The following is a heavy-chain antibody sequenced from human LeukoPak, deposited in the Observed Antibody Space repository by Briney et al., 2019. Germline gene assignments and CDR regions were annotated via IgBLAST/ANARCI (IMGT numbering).Heavy chain of an antibody. D-gene: IGHD2-15*01. V-gene: IGHV4-59*01. Sequence: SETLSLTCTVSGGSISSYYWSWIRQPPGKGLEWIGYIYYSGSTNYNPSLKSRVTISVDTSKNQFSLKLSSVTAADTAVYYCAREVVVAAMGAFDIWGQGTMVTVSS. J-gene: IGHJ3*02. CDR1: GGSISSYY. CDR3: AREVVVAAMGAFDI. CDR2: IYYSGST.